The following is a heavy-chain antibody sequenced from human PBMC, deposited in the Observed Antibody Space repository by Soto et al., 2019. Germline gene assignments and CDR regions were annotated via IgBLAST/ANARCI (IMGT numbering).Heavy chain of an antibody. Sequence: QVQLVQSGADVKKPGASVKVSCKTSGYTFSGYFMHWLRQAPGQGLEWMGWMNPNSGGTDYAQNFQGRVSMTWDTSISTAYMELSRLRSDDTAIYYCARGYYSSSWRVFDYGGQGTLVTVSS. CDR3: ARGYYSSSWRVFDY. J-gene: IGHJ4*02. CDR2: MNPNSGGT. CDR1: GYTFSGYF. D-gene: IGHD6-13*01. V-gene: IGHV1-2*02.